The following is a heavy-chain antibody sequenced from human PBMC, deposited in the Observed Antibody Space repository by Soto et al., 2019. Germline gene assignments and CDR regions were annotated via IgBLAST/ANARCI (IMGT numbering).Heavy chain of an antibody. D-gene: IGHD3-10*01. J-gene: IGHJ4*02. CDR2: ISAYNGNT. CDR1: GYTFTSYG. CDR3: ASHYYGSGSSPNDY. Sequence: QVQLVQSGAEVKKPGASVKVSCKASGYTFTSYGLSWVRQAPGQGLEWMGWISAYNGNTNYAQKLQGRVTMTTDTSTSTANLELRSLRSDDTAVYYCASHYYGSGSSPNDYWGQGTLVTVSS. V-gene: IGHV1-18*01.